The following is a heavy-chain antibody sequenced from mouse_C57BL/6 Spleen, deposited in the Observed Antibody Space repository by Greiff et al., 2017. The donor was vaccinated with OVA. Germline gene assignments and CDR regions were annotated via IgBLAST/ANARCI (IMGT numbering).Heavy chain of an antibody. CDR2: IRNKANGYTT. CDR1: GFTFTDYY. CDR3: ARYKRSSTGAMDY. D-gene: IGHD1-1*01. J-gene: IGHJ4*01. Sequence: EVQVVESGGGLVQPGGSLSLSCAASGFTFTDYYMSWVRQPPGKALEWLGFIRNKANGYTTEYSASVKGRFTISRDNSQSILYLQMNALRAEDSATYYCARYKRSSTGAMDYWGQGTSVTVSS. V-gene: IGHV7-3*01.